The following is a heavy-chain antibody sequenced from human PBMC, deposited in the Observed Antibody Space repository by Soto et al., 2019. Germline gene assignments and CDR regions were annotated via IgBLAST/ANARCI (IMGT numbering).Heavy chain of an antibody. Sequence: PGGSLRLSCTASGFTVSSNYMSWVRQAPGKGLEWVSVIYSGGTTYYADSVKGRFTISRDNSKNTLYLQMNSLRAEDTAVYYFARGGSASGGYYYYVMDVWGQGTTVTVSS. D-gene: IGHD3-16*01. CDR2: IYSGGTT. J-gene: IGHJ6*02. V-gene: IGHV3-66*01. CDR3: ARGGSASGGYYYYVMDV. CDR1: GFTVSSNY.